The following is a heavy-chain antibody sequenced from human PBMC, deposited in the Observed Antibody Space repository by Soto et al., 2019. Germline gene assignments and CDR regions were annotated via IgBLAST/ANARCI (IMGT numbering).Heavy chain of an antibody. V-gene: IGHV3-21*01. CDR2: ISSSSSYI. Sequence: RXSFAASGFTFSSYSMNWVRQAPGKGLEWVSSISSSSSYIYYADSVKGRFTISRDNAKNSLYLQMNSLRAEDTAVYYCARDPPSFYAFDIWGQGTMVTVSS. J-gene: IGHJ3*02. CDR1: GFTFSSYS. CDR3: ARDPPSFYAFDI.